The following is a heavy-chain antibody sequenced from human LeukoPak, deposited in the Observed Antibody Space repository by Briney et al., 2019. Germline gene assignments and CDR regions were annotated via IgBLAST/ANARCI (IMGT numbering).Heavy chain of an antibody. D-gene: IGHD3-22*01. V-gene: IGHV4-59*11. Sequence: SETLSLTCTVSGGSISSHYWNWIRQPPGKGLEYIGYIDYSGITEYNPSLQSRVTISADTSKNQLSLKVRFVTAADTAVYYCARSSYYDDAFDYWGPGTLVTVSS. CDR2: IDYSGIT. CDR1: GGSISSHY. J-gene: IGHJ4*02. CDR3: ARSSYYDDAFDY.